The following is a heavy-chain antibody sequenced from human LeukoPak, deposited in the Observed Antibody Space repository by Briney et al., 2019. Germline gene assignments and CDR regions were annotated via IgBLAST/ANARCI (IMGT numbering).Heavy chain of an antibody. D-gene: IGHD6-19*01. Sequence: ASVKVSCKASGYTFTGYYVHWVRQAPGQGLEWMGWINPNSGGTNYAQKFQGRVTMTRDTPISTAYMELSRLRSDDTAVYYCARCSQQWLVPDFDYWGQGTLVTVSS. CDR3: ARCSQQWLVPDFDY. CDR2: INPNSGGT. J-gene: IGHJ4*02. V-gene: IGHV1-2*02. CDR1: GYTFTGYY.